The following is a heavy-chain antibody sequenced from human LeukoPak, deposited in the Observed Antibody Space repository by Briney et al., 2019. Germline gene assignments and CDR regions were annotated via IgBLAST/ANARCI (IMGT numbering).Heavy chain of an antibody. CDR3: ARDLEKQLVAFDY. V-gene: IGHV1-46*01. J-gene: IGHJ4*02. D-gene: IGHD6-6*01. CDR1: GYTFTSYY. CDR2: INPSGGST. Sequence: ASVKVSCTASGYTFTSYYMHSVRQAPGQELEWMGIINPSGGSTSYAQKFQGRVTMTRDMSTSTVYMELSSLRSEDTAVYYCARDLEKQLVAFDYWGQGTLVTVSS.